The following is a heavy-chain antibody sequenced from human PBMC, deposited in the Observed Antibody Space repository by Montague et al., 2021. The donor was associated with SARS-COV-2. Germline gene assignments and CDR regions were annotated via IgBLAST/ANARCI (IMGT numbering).Heavy chain of an antibody. V-gene: IGHV4-59*13. Sequence: SETLSLTCTVSGDSIRSYHWTWIRQPPGKGLEWTGRISDSGRTIYNPSLKSRVTISVDTSKNQFFLNLRSMVAADTAIYYCTRDRGIAAADNYYYGMDVWGPGTTVTVSS. J-gene: IGHJ6*02. CDR2: ISDSGRT. CDR3: TRDRGIAAADNYYYGMDV. D-gene: IGHD6-13*01. CDR1: GDSIRSYH.